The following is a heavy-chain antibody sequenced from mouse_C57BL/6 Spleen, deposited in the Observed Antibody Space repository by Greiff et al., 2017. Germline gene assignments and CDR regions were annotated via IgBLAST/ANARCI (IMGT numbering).Heavy chain of an antibody. D-gene: IGHD1-1*01. Sequence: VKLQQPGAELVKPGASVKLSCKASGYTFTSYWMHWVKQRPGQGLEWIGMIHPKSGSTNYNEKFKSKATLTVDKSSSTAYMQLSSLTSEDSAVYYCARYHGSTPFDYWGQGTTLTVSS. CDR2: IHPKSGST. V-gene: IGHV1-64*01. CDR3: ARYHGSTPFDY. CDR1: GYTFTSYW. J-gene: IGHJ2*01.